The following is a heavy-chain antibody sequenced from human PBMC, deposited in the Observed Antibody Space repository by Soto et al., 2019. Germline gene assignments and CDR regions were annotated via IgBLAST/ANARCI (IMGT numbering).Heavy chain of an antibody. V-gene: IGHV1-69*06. CDR1: GGTFSSYA. J-gene: IGHJ6*02. Sequence: QVQLVQSGAEVKKPGSSVKVSCKASGGTFSSYAISWVRQAPGQGLEWMGGIIPIFGTANYAQKFQGRGTITATKSTSTAYMELSSMRSEDTAVYYCARGRITMVRGVTVNYYGMDVWGQGTTVTVSS. D-gene: IGHD3-10*01. CDR2: IIPIFGTA. CDR3: ARGRITMVRGVTVNYYGMDV.